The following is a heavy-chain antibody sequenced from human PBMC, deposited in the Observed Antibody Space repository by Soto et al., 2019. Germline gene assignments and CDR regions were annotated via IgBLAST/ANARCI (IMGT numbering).Heavy chain of an antibody. CDR2: IRSKAYGGTT. CDR1: GFTFGDYA. V-gene: IGHV3-49*03. D-gene: IGHD3-3*01. J-gene: IGHJ4*02. CDR3: TRDLTYYDFWSGNSYDY. Sequence: GGSLRLSCTASGFTFGDYAMSWFRQAPGKGLEWVGFIRSKAYGGTTEYAASVKGRFTISRDDSKSIAYLQMNSLKTEDTAVYYCTRDLTYYDFWSGNSYDYWGQGTLVTVSS.